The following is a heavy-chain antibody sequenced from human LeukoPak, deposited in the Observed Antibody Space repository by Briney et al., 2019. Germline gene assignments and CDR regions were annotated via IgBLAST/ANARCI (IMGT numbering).Heavy chain of an antibody. CDR3: ARGHVDTTITGEFDY. V-gene: IGHV3-7*01. Sequence: GGSLRLSCAASGFTFSTYWMSWVRQAPGKGPEWVANIKYDESEKYYVDSVKGRFTISRDNAKNSLYLQMNSLRVEDTAVYYCARGHVDTTITGEFDYWGQGTLVIVSS. J-gene: IGHJ4*02. D-gene: IGHD5-18*01. CDR1: GFTFSTYW. CDR2: IKYDESEK.